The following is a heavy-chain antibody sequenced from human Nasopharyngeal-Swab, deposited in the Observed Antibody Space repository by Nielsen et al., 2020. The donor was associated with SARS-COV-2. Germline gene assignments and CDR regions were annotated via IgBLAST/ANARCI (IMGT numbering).Heavy chain of an antibody. CDR2: ISGSGGST. CDR3: AKDSFSGSYSGY. V-gene: IGHV3-23*01. Sequence: WIRQSPGKGLEWVSAISGSGGSTYYADSVKGRFTISRDNSKNTLYLQMNSLRAEDTAVYYRAKDSFSGSYSGYWGQGTLVTVSS. J-gene: IGHJ4*02. D-gene: IGHD1-26*01.